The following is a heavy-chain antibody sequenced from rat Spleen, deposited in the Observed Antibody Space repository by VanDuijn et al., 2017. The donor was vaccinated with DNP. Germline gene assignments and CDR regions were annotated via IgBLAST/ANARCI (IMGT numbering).Heavy chain of an antibody. Sequence: QVQLEESGPGLVQPSQTLSLTCTVSGLSLGRYHVHWVRQPPGKGLEWMGRIQSGGNTDYNSGLKSRLSISRDTSKSQVFLKMNSVQTEDTAMYFCAVLGRYYWGHGVMVTVSS. J-gene: IGHJ2*01. CDR2: IQSGGNT. CDR3: AVLGRYY. CDR1: GLSLGRYH. V-gene: IGHV2-27*01.